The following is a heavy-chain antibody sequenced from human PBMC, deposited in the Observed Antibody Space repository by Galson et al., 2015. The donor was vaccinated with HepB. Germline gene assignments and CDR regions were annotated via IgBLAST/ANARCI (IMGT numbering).Heavy chain of an antibody. CDR2: IFPGDSDT. J-gene: IGHJ3*02. D-gene: IGHD1-26*01. CDR1: GYSFTTNW. Sequence: QSGAEVKKPGESLKISCKGFGYSFTTNWIGWVRQMPGKGLEWMGIIFPGDSDTRYRPSFQGQVTISADKSVNTAYLQWSSLKASDTATYYCATTIVGGATRAFDIWGQGTMVSVSS. V-gene: IGHV5-51*01. CDR3: ATTIVGGATRAFDI.